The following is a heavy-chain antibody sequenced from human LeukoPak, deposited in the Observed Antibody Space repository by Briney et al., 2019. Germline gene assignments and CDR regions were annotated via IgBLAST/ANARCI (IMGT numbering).Heavy chain of an antibody. CDR3: AKVRGAGNAFDV. V-gene: IGHV3-21*04. Sequence: GGSLRLSCAASGFTFSSYSINWVRQAPGKGLEWVSSISSSSRYIYYADSVKGRFTISRDNAKNSLYLQMNSLRAEDTAVYYCAKVRGAGNAFDVWGQGTMVTVSS. J-gene: IGHJ3*01. D-gene: IGHD3-10*01. CDR1: GFTFSSYS. CDR2: ISSSSRYI.